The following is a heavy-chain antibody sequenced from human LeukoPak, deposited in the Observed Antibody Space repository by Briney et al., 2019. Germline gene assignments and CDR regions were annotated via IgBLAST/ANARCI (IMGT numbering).Heavy chain of an antibody. V-gene: IGHV1-46*01. Sequence: ASVKVSCKASGYTFTSYYMHWARQAPGQGLEWMGIINPSGGSTSYAQKFQGRVTMTTDTSTSTAYMELRSLRSDDTAVYYCARVITQAVADYWGQGTLVTVSS. D-gene: IGHD6-19*01. CDR3: ARVITQAVADY. J-gene: IGHJ4*02. CDR1: GYTFTSYY. CDR2: INPSGGST.